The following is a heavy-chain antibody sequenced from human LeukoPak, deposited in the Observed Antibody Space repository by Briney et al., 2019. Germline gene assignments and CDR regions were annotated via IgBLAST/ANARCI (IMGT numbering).Heavy chain of an antibody. J-gene: IGHJ4*02. V-gene: IGHV3-53*01. CDR1: GFTVSSNY. Sequence: GGSLRLSCAASGFTVSSNYMSWVRQAPGKGLEWVPVIYSGGSRYYADSVKGRFTISRDNSKNTMYLQMNSLRAEDTAVYYCARVEYYYDSSGYYADWGQGTLVTVSS. CDR2: IYSGGSR. D-gene: IGHD3-22*01. CDR3: ARVEYYYDSSGYYAD.